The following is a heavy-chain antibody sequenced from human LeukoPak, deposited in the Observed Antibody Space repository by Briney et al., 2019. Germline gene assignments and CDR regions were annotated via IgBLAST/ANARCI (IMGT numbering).Heavy chain of an antibody. Sequence: GGSLRLSCTSSGFTFSANHMNWVRQAPGKGLEWISFINTDSGTIFYADSVKGRFTISRDNAANSLYLQMNNLRDEDTAVYYCARRDPFDYWGQGTMVIVSS. V-gene: IGHV3-48*02. J-gene: IGHJ4*02. CDR3: ARRDPFDY. CDR2: INTDSGTI. CDR1: GFTFSANH.